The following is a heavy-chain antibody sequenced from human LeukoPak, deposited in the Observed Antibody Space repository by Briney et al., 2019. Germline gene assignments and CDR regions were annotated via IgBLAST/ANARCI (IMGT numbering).Heavy chain of an antibody. CDR3: ANHLGSGWSFDY. V-gene: IGHV3-30*18. D-gene: IGHD6-19*01. J-gene: IGHJ4*02. CDR2: ISYDGSNK. CDR1: GFIFSNYG. Sequence: SGGSLRLSCAASGFIFSNYGMHWVRQAPGKGLEWVAVISYDGSNKYYADSVKGRFTISRDNSKNTVYLQMSSLRAEDTAVYYCANHLGSGWSFDYWGQGTLVSVSS.